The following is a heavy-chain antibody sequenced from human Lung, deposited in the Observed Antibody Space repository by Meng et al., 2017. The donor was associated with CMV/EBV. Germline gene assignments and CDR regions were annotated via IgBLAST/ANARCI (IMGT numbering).Heavy chain of an antibody. CDR1: GYTFTNYY. CDR3: ARATGLSLAAAASDAYFDK. CDR2: IKPNSGAT. D-gene: IGHD6-13*01. Sequence: SVXVSCQASGYTFTNYYIHWVRQAPGQGLEWMGWIKPNSGATNYVQKFQGRLTVTRDTSITTAYMELTRLRSDDTAVYYRARATGLSLAAAASDAYFDKWGQGTLVTVSS. J-gene: IGHJ4*02. V-gene: IGHV1-2*02.